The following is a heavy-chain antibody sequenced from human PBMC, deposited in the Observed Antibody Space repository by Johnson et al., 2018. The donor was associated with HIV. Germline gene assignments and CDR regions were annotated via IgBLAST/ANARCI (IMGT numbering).Heavy chain of an antibody. CDR2: ISYDGSNK. CDR1: GFTFSSYA. V-gene: IGHV3-30*04. CDR3: ARENWGQRMNAFDI. D-gene: IGHD7-27*01. J-gene: IGHJ3*02. Sequence: QVQLVESGGGVVQPGRSLRLSCAASGFTFSSYAMHWVRQAPGKGLEWVAVISYDGSNKYYAASVKGRFTISRDNSKNTLDLQMNSLRAEDTAVYYCARENWGQRMNAFDIWGQGTMVTVSS.